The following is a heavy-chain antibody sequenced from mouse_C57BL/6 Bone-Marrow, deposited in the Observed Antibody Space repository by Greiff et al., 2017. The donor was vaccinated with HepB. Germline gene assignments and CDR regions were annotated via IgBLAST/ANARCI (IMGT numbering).Heavy chain of an antibody. V-gene: IGHV14-1*01. J-gene: IGHJ2*01. Sequence: EVQLQQSGAELVRPGASVKLSCTASGFNIKDYYMHWVKQRPEQGLEWIGRIDPEDGDTEYAPKFQGKATMTADTSSNTAYLQLRSLTSEDTAVYYCTTPTGTVYYFDYWGQGTTLTVSS. CDR2: IDPEDGDT. D-gene: IGHD4-1*01. CDR1: GFNIKDYY. CDR3: TTPTGTVYYFDY.